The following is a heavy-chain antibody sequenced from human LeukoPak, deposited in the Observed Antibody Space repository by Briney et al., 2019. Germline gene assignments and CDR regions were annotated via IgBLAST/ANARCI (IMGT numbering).Heavy chain of an antibody. D-gene: IGHD2-2*01. V-gene: IGHV1-18*01. J-gene: IGHJ5*02. Sequence: ASVKVSCKASGYTFTSYGISWVRQAPGQGLEWMGWISAYNGNTNYAQKLQGRVTMTTDTSTSTGYVELRSLRSDETAVYYCARSEDSTYWLDPWGQGTLVTVSS. CDR3: ARSEDSTYWLDP. CDR1: GYTFTSYG. CDR2: ISAYNGNT.